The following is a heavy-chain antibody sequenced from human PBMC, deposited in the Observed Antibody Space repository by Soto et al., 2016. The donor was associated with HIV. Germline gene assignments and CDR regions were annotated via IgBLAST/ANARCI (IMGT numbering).Heavy chain of an antibody. CDR3: TRDFSNSWYEY. Sequence: EVQLVESGGDLVQPGGSLRLSCAASGFPFSSYWMHWVRQAPGKGLVWVSYINTDGSRTEYADSVKGQFTISRDNAKNTVYLQMNSLRVEDTAVYYCTRDFSNSWYEYWGQGTLVTVSS. J-gene: IGHJ4*02. CDR2: INTDGSRT. CDR1: GFPFSSYW. V-gene: IGHV3-74*03. D-gene: IGHD6-13*01.